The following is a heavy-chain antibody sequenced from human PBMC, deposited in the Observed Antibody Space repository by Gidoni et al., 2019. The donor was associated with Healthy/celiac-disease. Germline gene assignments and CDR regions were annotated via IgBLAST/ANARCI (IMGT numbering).Heavy chain of an antibody. CDR3: ARPDSGYDPFDY. J-gene: IGHJ4*02. CDR2: IIPILGIA. V-gene: IGHV1-69*04. Sequence: QVQLVQSGAEVKKPGSSVKVSCKASGGTFSSYAISWVRQALGQGLEWMGRIIPILGIANYAQKFQGRVTITADKSTSTAYMELSSLRSEDTAVYYCARPDSGYDPFDYWGQGTLVTVSS. CDR1: GGTFSSYA. D-gene: IGHD5-12*01.